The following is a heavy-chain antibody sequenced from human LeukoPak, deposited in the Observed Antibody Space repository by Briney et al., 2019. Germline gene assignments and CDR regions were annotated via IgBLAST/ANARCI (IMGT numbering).Heavy chain of an antibody. V-gene: IGHV3-64*01. CDR2: ISSNGGST. CDR3: ARSGGTAEGGGYYAFDI. Sequence: PGGSLRLSCAASGFTFSSYAMHWVRQAPGKGLEYVSVISSNGGSTYYANSVKGRFTISRDNSKNTLFLQMGSLRAEDMAVYYCARSGGTAEGGGYYAFDIWGQGTMVTVSS. CDR1: GFTFSSYA. D-gene: IGHD3-16*01. J-gene: IGHJ3*02.